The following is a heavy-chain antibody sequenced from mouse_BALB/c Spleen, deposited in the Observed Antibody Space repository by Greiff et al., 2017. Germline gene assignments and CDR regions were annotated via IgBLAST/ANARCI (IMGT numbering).Heavy chain of an antibody. CDR2: ISYSGST. J-gene: IGHJ3*01. CDR1: GYSITSDYA. D-gene: IGHD2-14*01. Sequence: EVQLVESGPGLVKPSQSLSLTCTVTGYSITSDYAWNWIRQFPGNKLEWMGYISYSGSTSYNPSLKSRISITRDTSKNQFFLQLNSVTTEDTATYYCARSSNYRYDEFAYWGQGTLVTVSA. CDR3: ARSSNYRYDEFAY. V-gene: IGHV3-2*02.